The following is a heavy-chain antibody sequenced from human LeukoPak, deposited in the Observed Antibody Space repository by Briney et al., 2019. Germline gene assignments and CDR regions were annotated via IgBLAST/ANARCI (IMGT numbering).Heavy chain of an antibody. CDR2: IWYDGSKT. D-gene: IGHD1-26*01. J-gene: IGHJ4*02. CDR1: GFMFSNFA. Sequence: GGSLRLSCAASGFMFSNFAMSWVRQPPGKGLEWVAIIWYDGSKTYYAESVKGRFTISRDNSNNMAYLQMSSLRVEDTAVYFCAKEVGPDLGSWGQGTLVTVSS. CDR3: AKEVGPDLGS. V-gene: IGHV3-33*03.